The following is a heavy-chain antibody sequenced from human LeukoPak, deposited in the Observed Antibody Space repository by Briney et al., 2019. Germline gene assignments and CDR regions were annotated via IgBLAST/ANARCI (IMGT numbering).Heavy chain of an antibody. CDR3: ARAYYYDSSGYYSKGNYYYYYMDV. J-gene: IGHJ6*03. CDR1: GYTFTGYY. Sequence: ASVKVSCKASGYTFTGYYMHWVRQAPGQGLEWMGRINPTSGGTNYAQKFQGRVTMTRDTSISTAYMELSRLRSDDTAVYYCARAYYYDSSGYYSKGNYYYYYMDVWGKGTTVTVSS. V-gene: IGHV1-2*06. D-gene: IGHD3-22*01. CDR2: INPTSGGT.